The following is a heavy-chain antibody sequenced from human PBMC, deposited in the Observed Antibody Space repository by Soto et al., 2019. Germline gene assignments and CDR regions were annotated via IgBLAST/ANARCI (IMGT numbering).Heavy chain of an antibody. CDR1: GFTFTMYW. V-gene: IGHV3-7*01. Sequence: SGGSLRLSCAASGFTFTMYWMSWVRQAPGKGLEWVANIKQDGSEKYYVDSVKGRFTISRDNVRNSLYLQMNSLSAEDTAVYYCARAPSARRWFDPWGQGTLVTVSS. CDR2: IKQDGSEK. CDR3: ARAPSARRWFDP. J-gene: IGHJ5*02.